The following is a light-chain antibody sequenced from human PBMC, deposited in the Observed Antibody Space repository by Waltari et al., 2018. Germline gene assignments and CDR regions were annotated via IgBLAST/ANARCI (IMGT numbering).Light chain of an antibody. CDR1: QSINSW. J-gene: IGKJ2*01. CDR2: KAS. CDR3: QQYDSFSPVT. V-gene: IGKV1-5*03. Sequence: DIQMTQSPSTLSASVGARVTITCRASQSINSWLAWYQQKPGKAPKLLLYKASTLESGVPSRFSGSGSGTEFTLTISSLQPDDSATYYCQQYDSFSPVTFGQGTKLEIK.